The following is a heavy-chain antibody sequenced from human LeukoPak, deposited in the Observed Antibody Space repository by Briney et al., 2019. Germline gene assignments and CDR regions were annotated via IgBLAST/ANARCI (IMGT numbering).Heavy chain of an antibody. CDR1: GGSFSGYY. CDR2: INHSGST. Sequence: PSETLSLTCAVYGGSFSGYYWSWIRQPPGKGLEWIGEINHSGSTNYNPSLKSRVTISVDTSKNQFSLKLSSVTAADTAVYYCARDVWDYGDYLNYFDYWGQGTLVTVSS. CDR3: ARDVWDYGDYLNYFDY. D-gene: IGHD4-17*01. J-gene: IGHJ4*02. V-gene: IGHV4-34*01.